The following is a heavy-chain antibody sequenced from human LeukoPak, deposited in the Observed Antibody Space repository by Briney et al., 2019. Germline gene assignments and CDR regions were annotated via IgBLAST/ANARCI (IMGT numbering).Heavy chain of an antibody. CDR3: ARVVASSARLVDY. CDR2: IYYSGST. J-gene: IGHJ4*02. D-gene: IGHD6-6*01. Sequence: SETLSLSCTVSGGSLSSSNYSWGWIRQPPGKGREWIGTIYYSGSTYYNPSLKSRVTISVDKNQFSLKLSSVTAADTAIYYCARVVASSARLVDYWGQGTLVTVSS. V-gene: IGHV4-39*07. CDR1: GGSLSSSNYS.